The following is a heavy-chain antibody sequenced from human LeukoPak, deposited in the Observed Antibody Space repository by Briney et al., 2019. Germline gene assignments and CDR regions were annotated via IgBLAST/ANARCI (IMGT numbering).Heavy chain of an antibody. J-gene: IGHJ3*02. Sequence: GGSLRLSCAASGFTFSNSAMTWVRQAPGKGLEWVSDINGSGGSTYYADSVKGRFTISRDNSKNILFLQMNSLRAEDTAVYYCAKRGAIWGQGTMVTVSS. D-gene: IGHD3-16*01. V-gene: IGHV3-23*01. CDR3: AKRGAI. CDR2: INGSGGST. CDR1: GFTFSNSA.